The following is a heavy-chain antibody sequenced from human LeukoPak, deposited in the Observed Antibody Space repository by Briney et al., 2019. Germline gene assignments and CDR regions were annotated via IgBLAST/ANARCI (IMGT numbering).Heavy chain of an antibody. V-gene: IGHV3-30*02. D-gene: IGHD3-22*01. CDR3: AKDHYYYDSSGYMSIFSDY. CDR1: GLTFSSYG. Sequence: GGSLRLSCAASGLTFSSYGMHWVRQAPGKGLEWVAFIRYDGSNKYYADSVKGRFTISRDNSKNTLYLQMNSLRAEDTAVYYCAKDHYYYDSSGYMSIFSDYWGQGTLVTVSS. J-gene: IGHJ4*02. CDR2: IRYDGSNK.